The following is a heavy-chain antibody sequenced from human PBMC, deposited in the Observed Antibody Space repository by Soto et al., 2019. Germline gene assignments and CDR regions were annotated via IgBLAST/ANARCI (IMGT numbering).Heavy chain of an antibody. CDR1: GYTFTTYG. CDR2: ISAYNGNT. J-gene: IGHJ4*02. D-gene: IGHD3-16*01. Sequence: QVQLVQSGAEVKKPGASVKVSCKTSGYTFTTYGISWVRQAPGQGLEWMGWISAYNGNTNYAQKFQGRVTVTTDPSTNTAYMELRILRSDDTAVYYCSRGHEFGMPALWGQGTLVTVSS. CDR3: SRGHEFGMPAL. V-gene: IGHV1-18*01.